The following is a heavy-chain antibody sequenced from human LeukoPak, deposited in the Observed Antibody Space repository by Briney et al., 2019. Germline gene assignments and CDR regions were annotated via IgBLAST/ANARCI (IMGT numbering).Heavy chain of an antibody. V-gene: IGHV3-20*04. CDR3: ARVSDISVAAYFDY. J-gene: IGHJ4*02. CDR1: GFTFDDYG. D-gene: IGHD6-19*01. CDR2: INWNGDTI. Sequence: SGGSLRLSCAASGFTFDDYGMSWVRHAPGKGLEWVSGINWNGDTIEYADSVKGRFTISRDNAKNSLYLQMNSLRAEDTALYYCARVSDISVAAYFDYWGQGTLVTVSS.